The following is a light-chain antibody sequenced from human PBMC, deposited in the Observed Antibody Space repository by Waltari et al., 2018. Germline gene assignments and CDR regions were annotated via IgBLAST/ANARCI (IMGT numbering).Light chain of an antibody. V-gene: IGLV3-19*01. CDR2: GKN. J-gene: IGLJ2*01. CDR3: NSRDSSDNHLV. Sequence: SSELTQDPAVSVALGQTVRITCQGDSLRSYHASWYQQKPGQAPVVVIYGKNNRPSGIPDRFSGSSSGNTASLTITGAQAEDEADYYCNSRDSSDNHLVFGGGTKLTVL. CDR1: SLRSYH.